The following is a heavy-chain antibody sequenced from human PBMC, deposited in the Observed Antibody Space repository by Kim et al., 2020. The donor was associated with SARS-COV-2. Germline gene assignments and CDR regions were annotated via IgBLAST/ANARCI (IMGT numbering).Heavy chain of an antibody. CDR2: IRSKAYGGTT. CDR1: GFTFGDYA. CDR3: TDDFWSAPGY. J-gene: IGHJ4*02. D-gene: IGHD3-3*01. Sequence: GGSLRLSCTASGFTFGDYAMSWVRQAPGKGLEWVGFIRSKAYGGTTEYAASVKGRFTISRDDSKSIAYLQMNSLKTEDTAVYYCTDDFWSAPGYWGQGTLVTVSS. V-gene: IGHV3-49*04.